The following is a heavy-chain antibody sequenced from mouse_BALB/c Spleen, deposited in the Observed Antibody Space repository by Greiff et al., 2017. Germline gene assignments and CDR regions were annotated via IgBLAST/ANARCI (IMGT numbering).Heavy chain of an antibody. J-gene: IGHJ2*01. D-gene: IGHD4-1*01. Sequence: QVHVKQSGAELARPGASVKLSCKASGYTFTSYWMQWVKQRPGQGLEWIGAIYPGDGDTRYTQKFKGKATLTADKSSSTAYMQLSSLASEDSAVYYCARNWVFDYWGQGTTLTVSS. CDR1: GYTFTSYW. V-gene: IGHV1-87*01. CDR3: ARNWVFDY. CDR2: IYPGDGDT.